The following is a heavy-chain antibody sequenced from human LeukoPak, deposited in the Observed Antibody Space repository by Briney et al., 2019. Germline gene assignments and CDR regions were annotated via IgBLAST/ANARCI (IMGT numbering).Heavy chain of an antibody. Sequence: ASVKVSCKASGYTFTSYYIHWVRQAPGQGLEWMGWIHPDSGATNYAQKFQGRVTLTRDRSITTLYMELSSLRSDDTAIYYCVRENWHYDYWGQGTQATVSS. D-gene: IGHD1-7*01. J-gene: IGHJ4*02. V-gene: IGHV1-2*02. CDR2: IHPDSGAT. CDR1: GYTFTSYY. CDR3: VRENWHYDY.